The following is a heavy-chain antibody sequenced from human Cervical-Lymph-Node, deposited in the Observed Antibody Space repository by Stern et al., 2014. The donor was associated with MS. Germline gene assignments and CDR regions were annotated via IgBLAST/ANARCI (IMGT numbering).Heavy chain of an antibody. D-gene: IGHD2-15*01. CDR1: GGSIISGGYY. CDR3: ARGSGYCSGGSCTIPFDY. V-gene: IGHV4-31*03. J-gene: IGHJ4*02. Sequence: QLQLQESGPGLVKPSQTLSLTCTVSGGSIISGGYYWSWIRQPPGKGLEGIGYIYYSGSTYYNPSPKSRVTISVDTSKNQFSLKLSSVTAADTAVYYCARGSGYCSGGSCTIPFDYWGQGTLFTVSS. CDR2: IYYSGST.